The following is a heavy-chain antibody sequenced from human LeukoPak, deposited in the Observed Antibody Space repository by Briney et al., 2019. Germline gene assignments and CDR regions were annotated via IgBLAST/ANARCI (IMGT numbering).Heavy chain of an antibody. CDR3: ARTSVVVPAAIEKYFDY. J-gene: IGHJ4*02. Sequence: ASVKVSCKASGYTFPSYGISWVRQAPGQGLEWMGLISAYNGNTNYAQKLQGRVTMTTDTSTSTAYMELRSLTSDDTAVYYCARTSVVVPAAIEKYFDYWGQGTLVTVSS. CDR1: GYTFPSYG. V-gene: IGHV1-18*01. D-gene: IGHD2-2*01. CDR2: ISAYNGNT.